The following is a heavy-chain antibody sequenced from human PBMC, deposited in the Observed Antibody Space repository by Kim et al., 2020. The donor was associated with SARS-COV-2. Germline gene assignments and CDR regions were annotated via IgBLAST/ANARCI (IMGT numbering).Heavy chain of an antibody. CDR1: GYTFTSYA. CDR3: ARVASGGRYSSGWYRPYGVHLDY. V-gene: IGHV7-4-1*02. D-gene: IGHD6-19*01. J-gene: IGHJ4*02. Sequence: ASVKVSCKASGYTFTSYAMNWVRQAPGQGLEWMGWINTNTGNPTYAQGFTGRFVFSLDTSVSTAYLQISSLKAEDTAVYYCARVASGGRYSSGWYRPYGVHLDYWGQGTLVTVSS. CDR2: INTNTGNP.